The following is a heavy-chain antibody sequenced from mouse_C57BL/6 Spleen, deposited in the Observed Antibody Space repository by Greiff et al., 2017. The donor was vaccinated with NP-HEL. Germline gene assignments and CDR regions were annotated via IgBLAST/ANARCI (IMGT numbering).Heavy chain of an antibody. CDR3: ARSDYSNYEDY. CDR1: GYTFTSYW. J-gene: IGHJ2*01. D-gene: IGHD2-5*01. Sequence: QVHVKQPGAELVRPGSSVKLSCKASGYTFTSYWMHWVKQRPIQGLEWIGNIDPSDSETHYNQKFKDKATLTVDKSSSTAYMQLSSLTSEDSAVYYCARSDYSNYEDYWGQGTTLTVSS. V-gene: IGHV1-52*01. CDR2: IDPSDSET.